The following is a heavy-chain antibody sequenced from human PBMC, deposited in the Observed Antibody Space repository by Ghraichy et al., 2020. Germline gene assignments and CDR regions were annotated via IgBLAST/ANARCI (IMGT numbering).Heavy chain of an antibody. Sequence: SETLSLTCAVYGGSFSGYYWSWIRQPPGKGLEWIGEINHSGSTNYNPSLKSRVTISVDTSKNQFSLKLSSVTAADTAVYYCARCPPRRVWSGYYTGGGWFDPWGQGTLVTVSS. CDR3: ARCPPRRVWSGYYTGGGWFDP. D-gene: IGHD3-3*01. V-gene: IGHV4-34*01. J-gene: IGHJ5*02. CDR1: GGSFSGYY. CDR2: INHSGST.